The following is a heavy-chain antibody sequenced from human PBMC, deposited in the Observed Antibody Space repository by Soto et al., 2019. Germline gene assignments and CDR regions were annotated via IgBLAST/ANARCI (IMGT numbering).Heavy chain of an antibody. CDR2: ISSNGVST. CDR3: VRAGDYTNLWTAMDV. V-gene: IGHV3-64D*06. J-gene: IGHJ6*02. D-gene: IGHD4-4*01. CDR1: GFTFSSYA. Sequence: GGSLRLSCSASGFTFSSYAMHWVRQAPGKGLGYVSAISSNGVSTYYADSVKGRFTISRDNSKNRLYLQLTSLRGEDTAVYYCVRAGDYTNLWTAMDVWGQGTTVTVSS.